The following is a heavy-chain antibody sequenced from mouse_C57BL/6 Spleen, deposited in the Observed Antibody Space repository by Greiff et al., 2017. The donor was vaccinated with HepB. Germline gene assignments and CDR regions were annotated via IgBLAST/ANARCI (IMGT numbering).Heavy chain of an antibody. J-gene: IGHJ3*01. D-gene: IGHD2-1*01. CDR3: ARHEDYYGPFAY. Sequence: QVQLQQSGAELVKPGASVKLSCKASGYTFTEYTIHWVKQRSGQGLEWIGWFYPGSGSIKYNEKFKDKATLTADKSSSTVYMELSRLTSEYSACYCCARHEDYYGPFAYWGQGTLVTVSA. CDR2: FYPGSGSI. CDR1: GYTFTEYT. V-gene: IGHV1-62-2*01.